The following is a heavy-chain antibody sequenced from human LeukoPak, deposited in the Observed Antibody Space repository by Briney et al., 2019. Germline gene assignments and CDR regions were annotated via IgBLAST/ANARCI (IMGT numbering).Heavy chain of an antibody. Sequence: GGSLRLSCAASGFTFSSYAMSWVRQAPGKGPEWVSVISGSGGSTYYADSVKGRFTISRDNSKNTLYLQMNSLRAEDTAVYYCAKDRIVGTKGRAFDIWGQGTMVTVSS. V-gene: IGHV3-23*01. CDR2: ISGSGGST. J-gene: IGHJ3*02. CDR3: AKDRIVGTKGRAFDI. D-gene: IGHD1-26*01. CDR1: GFTFSSYA.